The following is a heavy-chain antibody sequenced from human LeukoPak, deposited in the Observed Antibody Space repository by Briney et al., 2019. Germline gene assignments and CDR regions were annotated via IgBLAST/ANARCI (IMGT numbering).Heavy chain of an antibody. CDR3: AKALGSSGYYPTVY. V-gene: IGHV1-2*02. D-gene: IGHD3-22*01. J-gene: IGHJ4*02. CDR1: GYTFTGYY. CDR2: INPNSGGT. Sequence: ASVTVSCKASGYTFTGYYMHWVRQAPGQGLEWMGWINPNSGGTNYAQKFQGRVTMARDTSISTAYMELSRLRSDDTAVYYCAKALGSSGYYPTVYWGQGTLVTVSS.